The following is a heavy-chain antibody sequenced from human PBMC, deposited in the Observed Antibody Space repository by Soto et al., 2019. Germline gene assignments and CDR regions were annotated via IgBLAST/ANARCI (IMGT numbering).Heavy chain of an antibody. CDR1: GGSVSSGSYY. CDR2: IYYSGST. D-gene: IGHD7-27*01. J-gene: IGHJ6*02. CDR3: ARSLGRYYYYGMDV. V-gene: IGHV4-61*01. Sequence: PSETLSLTCTVSGGSVSSGSYYWSWIRQPPGKGLEWIGYIYYSGSTNYNPSLKSRVTISVDTSKNQFSLKLSSVTAADTAVYYCARSLGRYYYYGMDVWGQGTTVTVSS.